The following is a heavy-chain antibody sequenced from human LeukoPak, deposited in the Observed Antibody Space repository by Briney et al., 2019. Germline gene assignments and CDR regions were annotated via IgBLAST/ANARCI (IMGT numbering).Heavy chain of an antibody. CDR2: INSDGSST. Sequence: GGSLRLSCAASGFTFSSYWMQWVRQAPGKGLVWVSRINSDGSSTSYADSVKGRFTISRDNAKNSLYLQMNSLRAEDTAVYYCARDRGYGDYVGHWFDPWGQGTLVTVSS. D-gene: IGHD4-17*01. CDR1: GFTFSSYW. V-gene: IGHV3-74*01. J-gene: IGHJ5*02. CDR3: ARDRGYGDYVGHWFDP.